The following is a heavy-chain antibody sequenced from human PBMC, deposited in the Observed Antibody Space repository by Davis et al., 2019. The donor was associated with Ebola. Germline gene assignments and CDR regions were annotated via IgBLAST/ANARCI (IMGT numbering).Heavy chain of an antibody. V-gene: IGHV3-23*01. D-gene: IGHD6-19*01. CDR2: ISGSGGST. CDR1: GFTFSAHS. CDR3: AGDSSGWTEYFQH. J-gene: IGHJ1*01. Sequence: PGGSLRLSCAASGFTFSAHSMSWVRQAPGKGLEWVSAISGSGGSTNYADSVKGRFTISRDNAKNTLYLQMNSLRAEDTAVYYCAGDSSGWTEYFQHWGQGTLVTVSS.